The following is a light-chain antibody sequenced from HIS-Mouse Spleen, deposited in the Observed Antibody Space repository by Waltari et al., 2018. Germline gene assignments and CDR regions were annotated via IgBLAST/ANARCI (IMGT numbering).Light chain of an antibody. CDR3: SSYTSSSTLVV. V-gene: IGLV2-14*01. CDR1: SSDVGGYNY. Sequence: SITISCTGTSSDVGGYNYVSWYQQHPGKAPKLMIYEVSNRPSGVSNRFSGSKSGNTASLTISGLQAEDEADYYCSSYTSSSTLVVFGGGTKLTVL. J-gene: IGLJ2*01. CDR2: EVS.